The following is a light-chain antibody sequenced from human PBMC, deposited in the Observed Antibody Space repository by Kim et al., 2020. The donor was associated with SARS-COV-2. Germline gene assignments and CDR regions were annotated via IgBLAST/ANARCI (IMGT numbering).Light chain of an antibody. CDR3: QQYGSSRWT. V-gene: IGKV3-20*01. J-gene: IGKJ1*01. CDR2: GAS. CDR1: QSVSSSS. Sequence: SPGESAPLSCRASQSVSSSSLAWYQQKPGQAPRLLIYGASSRATGIPDRFSGSGSGTDFTLTISRLEPEDFAVYYCQQYGSSRWTFGEGTKVDIK.